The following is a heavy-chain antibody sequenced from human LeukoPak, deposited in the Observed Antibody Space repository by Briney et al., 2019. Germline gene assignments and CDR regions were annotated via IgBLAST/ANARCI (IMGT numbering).Heavy chain of an antibody. CDR3: ARDSGSGSYSGY. J-gene: IGHJ4*02. D-gene: IGHD3-10*01. CDR2: INPDGSGT. V-gene: IGHV3-74*01. CDR1: GFTFSTYW. Sequence: GGSLRLSCAATGFTFSTYWMHWVRQGPGKGLVWVSRINPDGSGTSHADSVKGRFTISRDNAKNTLYLQMNSLRAEDTAVYYCARDSGSGSYSGYWGLGTLVTVSS.